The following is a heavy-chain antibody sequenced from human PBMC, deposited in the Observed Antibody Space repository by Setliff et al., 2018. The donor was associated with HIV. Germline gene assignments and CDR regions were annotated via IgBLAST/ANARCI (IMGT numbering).Heavy chain of an antibody. J-gene: IGHJ6*02. D-gene: IGHD1-26*01. Sequence: GGSLRLSCAASGFTVSRFYMSWVRQAPGKGLEWVSAISDGGGSTYYADSVKGRFTISRDSSKSMLYLQMNSLRVEDTAIYYCAKPLTQWGVSPYHYAFGVWGQGTTVTVSS. CDR1: GFTVSRFY. CDR3: AKPLTQWGVSPYHYAFGV. V-gene: IGHV3-23*01. CDR2: ISDGGGST.